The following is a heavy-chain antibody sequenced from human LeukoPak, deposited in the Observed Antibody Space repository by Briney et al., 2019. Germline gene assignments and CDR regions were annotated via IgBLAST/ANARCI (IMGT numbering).Heavy chain of an antibody. CDR3: ARGSPRRYYYDSSFDY. J-gene: IGHJ4*02. V-gene: IGHV4-59*01. CDR2: IYYSGST. D-gene: IGHD3-22*01. Sequence: PSETLSLTCTVSGGSISSYYWSWIRQPPGKGLEWIGYIYYSGSTNYNPSLKSRVTISVDTSKNQFSLKLGSVTAADTAVYYCARGSPRRYYYDSSFDYWGQGTLVTVSS. CDR1: GGSISSYY.